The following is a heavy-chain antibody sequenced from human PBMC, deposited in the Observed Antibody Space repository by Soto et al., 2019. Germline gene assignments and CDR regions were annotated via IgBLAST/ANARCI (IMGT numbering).Heavy chain of an antibody. J-gene: IGHJ4*02. CDR2: IHHSGST. Sequence: QVQLQESGPGLVRPSGTVSLTCAVSGLSISSDNWWSWVRQPPGKGLEWLGEIHHSGSTNYNPFLKSRVTMSVVPSKDLFSLTLNSVTAADTAFYYCARDQGSHPGDWGQGTLVSVSS. CDR3: ARDQGSHPGD. CDR1: GLSISSDNW. D-gene: IGHD6-13*01. V-gene: IGHV4-4*02.